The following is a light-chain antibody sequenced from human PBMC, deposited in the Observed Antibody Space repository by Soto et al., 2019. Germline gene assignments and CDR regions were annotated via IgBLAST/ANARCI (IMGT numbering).Light chain of an antibody. Sequence: EVVLTQSPGTVYLSPGETATLSCRATQSVSSNYLAWYQQKPGQAPRLLIYGGTTRATGVPDRFSGGGSGTDFTLTITRLEPDDFAVYNCQQYGSAPPTVGGGTKVEIK. CDR2: GGT. CDR3: QQYGSAPPT. V-gene: IGKV3-20*01. J-gene: IGKJ4*01. CDR1: QSVSSNY.